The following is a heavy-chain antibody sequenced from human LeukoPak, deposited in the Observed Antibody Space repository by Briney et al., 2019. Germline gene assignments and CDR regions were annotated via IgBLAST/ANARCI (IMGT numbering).Heavy chain of an antibody. Sequence: SETLSLTCAVSGGSINNYYWSWIRQPPGKRLEWIGYVSDSGSTNYNPSPKSRVTISVDTSKNQFSLKLNSVTAADTAVYYCARYDSSLRRSGFDIWGQGTMVTVSS. CDR2: VSDSGST. J-gene: IGHJ3*02. D-gene: IGHD6-13*01. CDR3: ARYDSSLRRSGFDI. CDR1: GGSINNYY. V-gene: IGHV4-59*01.